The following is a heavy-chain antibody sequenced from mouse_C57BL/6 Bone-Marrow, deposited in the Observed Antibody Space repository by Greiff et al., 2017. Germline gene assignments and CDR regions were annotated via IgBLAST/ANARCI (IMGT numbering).Heavy chain of an antibody. Sequence: EVKLVESGGDLVKPGGSLKLSCAASGFTFSSYGMSWVRQTPDKRLEWVATISSGGSYTYYPDSVKGRFTISRDNAKNTLYLQMSSLKSEDTAMYYCARPEDDWGQGTSVTVAS. CDR3: ARPEDD. CDR2: ISSGGSYT. CDR1: GFTFSSYG. V-gene: IGHV5-6*01. J-gene: IGHJ4*01.